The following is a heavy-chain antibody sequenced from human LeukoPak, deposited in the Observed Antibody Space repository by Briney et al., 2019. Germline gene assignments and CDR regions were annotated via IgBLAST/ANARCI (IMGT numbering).Heavy chain of an antibody. Sequence: SVKASCKASGGTFSSYAISWVRQAPGQGLEWMGRIIPILGIANYAQKFQGRVTITADKSTSTAYMELSSLRSEDTAVYYCARSGKGYCSSTSCYFSPFDPWGQGTLVTVSS. CDR3: ARSGKGYCSSTSCYFSPFDP. CDR1: GGTFSSYA. J-gene: IGHJ5*02. CDR2: IIPILGIA. D-gene: IGHD2-2*01. V-gene: IGHV1-69*04.